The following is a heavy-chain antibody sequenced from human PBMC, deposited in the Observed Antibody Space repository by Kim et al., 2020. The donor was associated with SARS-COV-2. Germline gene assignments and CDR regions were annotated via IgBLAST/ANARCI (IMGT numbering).Heavy chain of an antibody. D-gene: IGHD6-19*01. V-gene: IGHV4-59*08. CDR3: ARLPGIAVAGRSGYYYGMDV. J-gene: IGHJ6*02. CDR1: GGSISSYY. CDR2: IYYSGST. Sequence: SETLSLTCTVSGGSISSYYWSWIRQPPGKGLELIGYIYYSGSTNYNPSLKSRVTMSVDTFKNQFSLRLSSVTAADTAMYFCARLPGIAVAGRSGYYYGMDVWGQGTTVTVSS.